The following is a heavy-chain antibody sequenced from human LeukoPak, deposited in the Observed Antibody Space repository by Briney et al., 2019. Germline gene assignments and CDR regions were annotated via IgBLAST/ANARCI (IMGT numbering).Heavy chain of an antibody. J-gene: IGHJ4*02. CDR1: GFTFGTYI. V-gene: IGHV3-48*02. CDR3: ARGVYSSGWSFDY. D-gene: IGHD6-19*01. Sequence: GGSLRLSCAASGFTFGTYIMNWVRQAPGKGLEWVSYITSSSGTIYYANSVKGRFTISRDNAKNSLYLQMNSLRDEDTAVYYCARGVYSSGWSFDYWGQGTLVTVSS. CDR2: ITSSSGTI.